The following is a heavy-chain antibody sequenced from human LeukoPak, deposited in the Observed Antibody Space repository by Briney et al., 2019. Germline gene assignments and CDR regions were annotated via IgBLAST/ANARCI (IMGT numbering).Heavy chain of an antibody. V-gene: IGHV4-59*08. CDR2: IYYSGST. CDR3: ARLRVAGAEDFDY. Sequence: ASETLSLTCTVSNYSINDGYYWGWIRQPPGKGLEWIGYIYYSGSTNYNPSLKSRVTISVDTSKNQFSLKLSSVTAADTAVYYCARLRVAGAEDFDYWGQGTLVTVSS. CDR1: NYSINDGYY. D-gene: IGHD6-19*01. J-gene: IGHJ4*02.